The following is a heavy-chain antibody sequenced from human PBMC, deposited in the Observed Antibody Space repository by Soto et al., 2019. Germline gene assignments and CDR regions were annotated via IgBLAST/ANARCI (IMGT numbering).Heavy chain of an antibody. Sequence: SETLSLTCAVSGGSISSGGYSWSWIRQPPGKGPEWIGYIYHSGSTYYNPSLKSRVTISVDRSKNQFSLQLSSVTAADTAVYYCARLPDRWGQGTLVSVSS. CDR3: ARLPDR. CDR1: GGSISSGGYS. J-gene: IGHJ1*01. D-gene: IGHD2-2*01. CDR2: IYHSGST. V-gene: IGHV4-30-2*01.